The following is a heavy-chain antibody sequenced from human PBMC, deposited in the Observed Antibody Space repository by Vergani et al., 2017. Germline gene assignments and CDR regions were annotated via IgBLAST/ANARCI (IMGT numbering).Heavy chain of an antibody. V-gene: IGHV1-46*03. Sequence: QVQVVQSGAEVKKSGASVKVSCKTSGYTFSNYYMHLVRQAPGQGLEWMGIINPSGGHTNYAQKFQGRVTMTRDTSTSTVYMELSSLRSEDTAIYYCARGDYGILTGYRYWGQGTLGTVSA. J-gene: IGHJ4*02. CDR2: INPSGGHT. D-gene: IGHD3-9*01. CDR3: ARGDYGILTGYRY. CDR1: GYTFSNYY.